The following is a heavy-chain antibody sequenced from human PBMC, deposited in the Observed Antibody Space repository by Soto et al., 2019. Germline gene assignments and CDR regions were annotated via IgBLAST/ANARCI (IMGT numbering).Heavy chain of an antibody. Sequence: ASVKVSCKASGYTFINYDISWVRQATGQGLEWMGWMNPGSGKTGYANKFQGRVTMTRDASTSTAHLELSSLTSEDAAVYYCARMASSGTLNWFDPWGQGTLVTVSS. CDR2: MNPGSGKT. CDR3: ARMASSGTLNWFDP. V-gene: IGHV1-8*02. J-gene: IGHJ5*02. CDR1: GYTFINYD.